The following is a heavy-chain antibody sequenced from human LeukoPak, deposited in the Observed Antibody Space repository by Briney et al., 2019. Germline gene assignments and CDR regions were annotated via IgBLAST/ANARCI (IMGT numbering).Heavy chain of an antibody. CDR3: ARGVFYSSSWYYFDY. V-gene: IGHV1-8*01. CDR2: MNPNSGHT. J-gene: IGHJ4*02. CDR1: GYTFTSYD. D-gene: IGHD6-13*01. Sequence: ASVKVSCKASGYTFTSYDINWGRQATGQGLEWMGWMNPNSGHTGYAQKFQGRLTMTSNTSISTAYMELSSLRSEDTAVYYCARGVFYSSSWYYFDYWGQGTLVAVSS.